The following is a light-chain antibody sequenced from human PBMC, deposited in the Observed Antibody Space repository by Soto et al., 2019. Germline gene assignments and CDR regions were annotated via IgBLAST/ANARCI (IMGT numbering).Light chain of an antibody. CDR1: SSDVGSYNI. V-gene: IGLV2-23*01. CDR2: EGS. Sequence: QSALTQPASVSGSPGQSITVSCTGTSSDVGSYNIVSWYQQHPGKAPKLMIYEGSKRPSGVSNRFSGSKSGNTASLTISGRQAEDEADYYCCSYAGSSTLVVFGGGTKVTVL. CDR3: CSYAGSSTLVV. J-gene: IGLJ2*01.